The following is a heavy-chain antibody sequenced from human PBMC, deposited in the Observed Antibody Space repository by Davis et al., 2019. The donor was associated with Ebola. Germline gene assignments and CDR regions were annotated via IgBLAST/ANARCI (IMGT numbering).Heavy chain of an antibody. J-gene: IGHJ6*02. V-gene: IGHV3-21*01. Sequence: GESLKISCAASGFTFSSYAMSWVRQAPGKGLEWVSSISSSSSYIYYADSVKGRFTISRDNAKNSLYLQMNSLRAEDTAVYYCARDPSDDFWSGIWGVWGQGTTVTVSS. CDR1: GFTFSSYA. CDR3: ARDPSDDFWSGIWGV. D-gene: IGHD3-3*01. CDR2: ISSSSSYI.